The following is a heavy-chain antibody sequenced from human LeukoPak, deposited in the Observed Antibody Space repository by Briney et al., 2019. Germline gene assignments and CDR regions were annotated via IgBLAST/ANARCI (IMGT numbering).Heavy chain of an antibody. J-gene: IGHJ3*02. CDR3: ARDLGVTGYDAFDI. CDR2: INPNSGGT. Sequence: ASVKVSCKASGYTFTGYYMHWVRQAPGQGLEWMGWINPNSGGTNYAQKFQGRVTMTRGTSISTAYMELSRLRSDDTAVYYCARDLGVTGYDAFDIWGQGTMVTVSS. V-gene: IGHV1-2*02. CDR1: GYTFTGYY. D-gene: IGHD7-27*01.